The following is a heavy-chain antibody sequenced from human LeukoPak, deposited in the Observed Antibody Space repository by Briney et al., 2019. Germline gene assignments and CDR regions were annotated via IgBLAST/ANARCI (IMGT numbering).Heavy chain of an antibody. V-gene: IGHV5-51*01. CDR2: IYPGDSDT. Sequence: GESLKISCKGSGYSFSSKWIGWVRQTPGKGLEWMGIIYPGDSDTRYSPSFQGQVTISADKSISTAYLQWSSLKASDTAMYYCARLVVRGVIMYYFDYWGQGSLVTVSS. CDR1: GYSFSSKW. CDR3: ARLVVRGVIMYYFDY. D-gene: IGHD3-10*02. J-gene: IGHJ4*02.